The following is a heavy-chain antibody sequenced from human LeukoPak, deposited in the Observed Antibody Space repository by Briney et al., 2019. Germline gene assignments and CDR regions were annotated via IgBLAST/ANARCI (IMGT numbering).Heavy chain of an antibody. J-gene: IGHJ5*02. Sequence: PGGSLRLSCAASGFTFSDYYMSWIRQAPGKGLEWVSYISSSGSTIYYADSVKGRFTISRDNAKNSLYLQMNSLRAEDTAVYYCARMSYYDRRGDNWFDPWGQGTLVIVSS. CDR3: ARMSYYDRRGDNWFDP. D-gene: IGHD3-22*01. CDR1: GFTFSDYY. V-gene: IGHV3-11*01. CDR2: ISSSGSTI.